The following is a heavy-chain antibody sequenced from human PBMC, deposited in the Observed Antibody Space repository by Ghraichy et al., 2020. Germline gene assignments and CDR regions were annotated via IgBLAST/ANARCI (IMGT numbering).Heavy chain of an antibody. CDR1: GYSISSGYY. Sequence: SETLSLTCTVSGYSISSGYYWGWIRQPPGKGLEWIGSIYHSGSTYYNPSLKSRVTISVDTSKNQFSLKLSSVTAADTAVYYCARDRPEYCSGGSCFGLMTTVTTDPYFDYWGQGTLVTVSS. D-gene: IGHD2-15*01. CDR3: ARDRPEYCSGGSCFGLMTTVTTDPYFDY. CDR2: IYHSGST. J-gene: IGHJ4*02. V-gene: IGHV4-38-2*02.